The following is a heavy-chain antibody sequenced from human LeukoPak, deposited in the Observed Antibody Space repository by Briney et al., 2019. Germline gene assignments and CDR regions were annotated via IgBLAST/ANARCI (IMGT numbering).Heavy chain of an antibody. J-gene: IGHJ4*02. CDR1: GFSLSGFW. V-gene: IGHV3-7*01. D-gene: IGHD6-19*01. CDR2: IRQDGDEK. CDR3: ARDSTYTSAWGTPDY. Sequence: PGGSLRLSCAASGFSLSGFWMSWVRQGPGKGLEWVGNIRQDGDEKYYVDSVKGRFTISRDNAKNSLFLQMNSLRTEDTAVYYCARDSTYTSAWGTPDYWGQGTLVTVFS.